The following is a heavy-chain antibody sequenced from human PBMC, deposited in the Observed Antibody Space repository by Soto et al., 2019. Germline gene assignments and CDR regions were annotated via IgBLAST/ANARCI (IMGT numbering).Heavy chain of an antibody. CDR3: TRVIAGTSGQFDY. CDR2: ISGSGAGT. CDR1: GFTFSNYA. V-gene: IGHV3-23*01. D-gene: IGHD2-21*01. Sequence: EVQLLESGGGLVQPGGSLRLTCSASGFTFSNYAMSWVRQAPGTGLEWVSAISGSGAGTYYAESVQGRFTISRDNSKNTLYLQMNSLRAEDTALYYCTRVIAGTSGQFDYWGQGTLVTVSS. J-gene: IGHJ4*02.